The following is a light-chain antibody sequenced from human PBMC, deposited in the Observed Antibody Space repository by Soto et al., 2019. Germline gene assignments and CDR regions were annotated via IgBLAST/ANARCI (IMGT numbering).Light chain of an antibody. CDR3: SSYAGTNNFL. CDR2: QVT. CDR1: SSDFGTYNV. Sequence: QSVLTHPAAVSWSPGHSITISCTGTSSDFGTYNVVSWYQQRPGEAPKLMIYQVTKRPSGVSNRFSGSKSGNTASLTISGLQAEEEAHYYCSSYAGTNNFLFGTGTKVTVL. V-gene: IGLV2-23*02. J-gene: IGLJ1*01.